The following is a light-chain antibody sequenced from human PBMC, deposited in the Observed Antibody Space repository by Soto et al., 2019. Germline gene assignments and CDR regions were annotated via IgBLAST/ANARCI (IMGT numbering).Light chain of an antibody. CDR3: QQYNNWPPIT. V-gene: IGKV3-15*01. Sequence: EGVMTQSPATLSVSLGERATLSCRASQSVSSNLAWYQQKPGQAPRLLIYGASTRAAGVPARFSGSGSGTEFTLTISSLQSEDFAVYYCQQYNNWPPITFGQGTRLEIK. CDR2: GAS. J-gene: IGKJ5*01. CDR1: QSVSSN.